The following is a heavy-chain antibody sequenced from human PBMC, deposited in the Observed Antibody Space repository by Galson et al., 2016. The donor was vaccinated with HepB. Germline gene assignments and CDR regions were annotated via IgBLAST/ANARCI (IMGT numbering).Heavy chain of an antibody. CDR3: AKGFPAAGHLGWGEFDY. J-gene: IGHJ4*02. CDR1: GFTFSSYA. V-gene: IGHV3-23*01. Sequence: SLRLSCAASGFTFSSYAMSWVRQAPGKGLEWVSAISGSGGSTYYADSVKGRFTISRDNSKNTLYLQMNSLRAEDTAVYYCAKGFPAAGHLGWGEFDYWGQGALVTVSS. D-gene: IGHD6-13*01. CDR2: ISGSGGST.